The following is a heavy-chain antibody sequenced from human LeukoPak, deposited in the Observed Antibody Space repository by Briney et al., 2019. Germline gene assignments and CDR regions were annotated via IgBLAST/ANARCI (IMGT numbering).Heavy chain of an antibody. J-gene: IGHJ6*03. CDR1: GGTFSSYA. Sequence: GASVKVSCKASGGTFSSYAISWVRQAPGQGLEWMGGIIPISGTANYAQKFQGRVTITADESTSTAYMELSSLRSEDTAVYYCARVGDSSGRYYYYYMDVWGKGTTVTVSS. CDR2: IIPISGTA. CDR3: ARVGDSSGRYYYYYMDV. D-gene: IGHD3-22*01. V-gene: IGHV1-69*13.